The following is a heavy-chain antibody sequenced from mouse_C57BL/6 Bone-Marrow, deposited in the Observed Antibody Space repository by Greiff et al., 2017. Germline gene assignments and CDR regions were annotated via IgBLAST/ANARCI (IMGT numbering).Heavy chain of an antibody. CDR2: IDPSDSYT. D-gene: IGHD4-1*01. Sequence: VQLQQSGAELVKPGASVKLSCKASGYTFTSYWMQWVKQRPGQGLEWIGEIDPSDSYTNYNQKFKGKATLTVDTSSSTAYMQLSSLTSEDSAVYYCASNFFFDYWGQGTTLTVSS. J-gene: IGHJ2*01. V-gene: IGHV1-50*01. CDR1: GYTFTSYW. CDR3: ASNFFFDY.